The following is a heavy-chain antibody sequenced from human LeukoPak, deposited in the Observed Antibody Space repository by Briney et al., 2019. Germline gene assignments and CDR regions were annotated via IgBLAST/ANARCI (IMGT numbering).Heavy chain of an antibody. J-gene: IGHJ4*02. CDR3: VRGVGLYDSIGYFDY. V-gene: IGHV3-30-3*01. D-gene: IGHD3-22*01. Sequence: ARGSLRLSCAASGFTYTICAMHWGRQAPRKGLEWGTTISYDGNNKYYADSVRGRFTIYRDNSKNTLYLQMNSVRADDKAVYYCVRGVGLYDSIGYFDYWGPGTLLIVSS. CDR1: GFTYTICA. CDR2: ISYDGNNK.